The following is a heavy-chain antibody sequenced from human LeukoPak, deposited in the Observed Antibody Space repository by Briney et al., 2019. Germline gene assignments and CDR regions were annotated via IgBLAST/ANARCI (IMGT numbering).Heavy chain of an antibody. CDR2: ISSSSDYI. Sequence: GGSLRLSCAASTFTFSSYSMNWVRQAPGKGLEWVSSISSSSDYIFYADSLKGRFTISRDNAKNSLYLQMTSLRAEDTAVYYCARDSGDYGDTDYYYYGMDVWGQGTTVTVSS. D-gene: IGHD4-17*01. CDR3: ARDSGDYGDTDYYYYGMDV. V-gene: IGHV3-21*01. CDR1: TFTFSSYS. J-gene: IGHJ6*02.